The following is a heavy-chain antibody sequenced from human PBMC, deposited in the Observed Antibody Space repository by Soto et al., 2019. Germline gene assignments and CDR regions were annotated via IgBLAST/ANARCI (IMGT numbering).Heavy chain of an antibody. V-gene: IGHV1-3*01. CDR3: ARERYSGWYPHAEYFQH. Sequence: WASVKVSCKASGYTFTSYAMHWVRQAPGQRLEWMGWINAGNGNTKYSQKFQGRVTITRDTSASTAYMELSSLRSEDTAVYYCARERYSGWYPHAEYFQHWGQGTLVTVSS. D-gene: IGHD6-13*01. CDR2: INAGNGNT. CDR1: GYTFTSYA. J-gene: IGHJ1*01.